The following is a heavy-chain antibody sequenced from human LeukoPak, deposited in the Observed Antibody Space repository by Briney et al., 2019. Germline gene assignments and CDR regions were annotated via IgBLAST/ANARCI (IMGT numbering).Heavy chain of an antibody. Sequence: PGGSLRLSCAASRFTFSSYGMHWVRQAPGKGLEWVAVISYDGSNKYYADSVKGRFTISRDNSKNTLYLQMNSLRAEDTAVYYCAKDYYGSGSYYNHFDYWGQGTLVTVSS. CDR3: AKDYYGSGSYYNHFDY. CDR1: RFTFSSYG. D-gene: IGHD3-10*01. CDR2: ISYDGSNK. J-gene: IGHJ4*02. V-gene: IGHV3-30*18.